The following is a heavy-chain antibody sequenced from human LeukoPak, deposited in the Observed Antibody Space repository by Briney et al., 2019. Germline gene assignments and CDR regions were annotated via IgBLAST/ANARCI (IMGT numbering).Heavy chain of an antibody. D-gene: IGHD2-2*01. J-gene: IGHJ6*02. V-gene: IGHV1-2*02. CDR3: ARDEGYCSSTSCSNYYYYGMDV. CDR2: INPHSGGT. CDR1: GYTFTGYY. Sequence: GASVKVSCKASGYTFTGYYMHWVRQAPGQPLEWPGWINPHSGGTNYAQQFQGRVTMTRDTSISSDSMELSRLSSDDTAVYYCARDEGYCSSTSCSNYYYYGMDVWGQGTTVTVSS.